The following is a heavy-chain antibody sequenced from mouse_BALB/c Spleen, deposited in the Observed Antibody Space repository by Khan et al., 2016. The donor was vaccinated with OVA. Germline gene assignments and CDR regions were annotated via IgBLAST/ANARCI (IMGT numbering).Heavy chain of an antibody. CDR2: IWSDGTT. CDR3: ARQPYYHYNIMDY. Sequence: QVQLKESGPGLAAPSQSLSITCTISGFSLTTYGVHWVRQPPGKGLEWLVVIWSDGTTHYNSALKSRLTITKDNSQSQVFLKMNSLQTDDTAIYFGARQPYYHYNIMDYWGQGTSVTVSS. CDR1: GFSLTTYG. J-gene: IGHJ4*01. D-gene: IGHD2-10*01. V-gene: IGHV2-6-1*01.